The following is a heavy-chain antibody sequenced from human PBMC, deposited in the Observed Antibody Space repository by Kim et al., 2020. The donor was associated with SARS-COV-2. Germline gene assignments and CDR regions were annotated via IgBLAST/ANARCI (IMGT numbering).Heavy chain of an antibody. CDR3: ARDGSGYRKKNYYYGMDV. Sequence: LKSRVTISVDTSKNQFSLKRSSVTAADTAVYYCARDGSGYRKKNYYYGMDVWGQGTTVIVSS. D-gene: IGHD6-19*01. V-gene: IGHV4-30-2*04. J-gene: IGHJ6*02.